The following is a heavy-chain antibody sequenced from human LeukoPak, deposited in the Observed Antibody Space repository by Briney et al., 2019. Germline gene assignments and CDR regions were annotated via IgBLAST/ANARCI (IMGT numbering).Heavy chain of an antibody. J-gene: IGHJ4*02. V-gene: IGHV1-18*01. CDR3: AREVWFGELSERTLDY. CDR2: ISAYNGNT. D-gene: IGHD3-10*01. Sequence: GASVKVSCKASGYTFTSYGISWVRQAPGQGLEWMGWISAYNGNTNHAQKLQGRVTMTTDTSTSTAYMELRSLRSDDTAVYYCAREVWFGELSERTLDYWGQGTLVTVSS. CDR1: GYTFTSYG.